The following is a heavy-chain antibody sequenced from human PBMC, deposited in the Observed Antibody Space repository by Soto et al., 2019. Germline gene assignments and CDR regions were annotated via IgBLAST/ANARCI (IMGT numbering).Heavy chain of an antibody. Sequence: EVQLAESGGGLAQPGGSLRLSCAASGFTLSGYAMDWVRQAPGKGLEYVSGISSNGVGTYYANSVQGRFTISRDNSKNTVYLQMGSRRPEDMAVYYCARRARPDFYYMDVWGKGTTVTVS. CDR3: ARRARPDFYYMDV. CDR1: GFTLSGYA. J-gene: IGHJ6*03. D-gene: IGHD6-6*01. V-gene: IGHV3-64*01. CDR2: ISSNGVGT.